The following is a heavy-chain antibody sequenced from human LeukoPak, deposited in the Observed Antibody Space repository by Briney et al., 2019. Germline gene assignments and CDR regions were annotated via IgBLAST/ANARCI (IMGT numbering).Heavy chain of an antibody. CDR1: GFTFTNYV. Sequence: GGSLRLSCAASGFTFTNYVMSWVRQAPGKGLEWVANIKQDGSEKYYVDSVKGRFTISRDNAKNSLYLQMNSLRAEDTAVYYCARGSPSTVVTSSYYFDYWGQGTLVTVSS. V-gene: IGHV3-7*01. CDR3: ARGSPSTVVTSSYYFDY. J-gene: IGHJ4*02. D-gene: IGHD4-23*01. CDR2: IKQDGSEK.